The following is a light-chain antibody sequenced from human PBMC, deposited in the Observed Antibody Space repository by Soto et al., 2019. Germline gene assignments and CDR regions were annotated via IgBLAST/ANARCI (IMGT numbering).Light chain of an antibody. J-gene: IGKJ1*01. CDR2: GAS. Sequence: EIVLTQSPGTLSLSPGERATLSCRASQTVASSLLAWYQQKPGQAPRLLIYGASSRAPGIPDRFRGSGSGTDFTLTISRLEPEDFAVYYCQQYHSLPRTFGQGTKVDI. CDR3: QQYHSLPRT. CDR1: QTVASSL. V-gene: IGKV3-20*01.